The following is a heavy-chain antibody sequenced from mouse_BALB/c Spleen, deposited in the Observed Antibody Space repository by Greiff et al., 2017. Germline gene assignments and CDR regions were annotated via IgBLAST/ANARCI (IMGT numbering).Heavy chain of an antibody. Sequence: VQLQESGAELVRPGVSVKISCKGSGYTFTDYAMHWVKQSHAKSLEWIGVISTYYGDASYNQKFKGKATMTVDKSSSTAYMELARLTSEDSAIYYCARGYYDYPWFAYWGQGTLVTVSA. CDR1: GYTFTDYA. V-gene: IGHV1S137*01. J-gene: IGHJ3*01. CDR3: ARGYYDYPWFAY. D-gene: IGHD2-4*01. CDR2: ISTYYGDA.